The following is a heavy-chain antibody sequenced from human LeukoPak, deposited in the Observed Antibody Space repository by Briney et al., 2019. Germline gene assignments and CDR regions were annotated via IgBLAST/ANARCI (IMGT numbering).Heavy chain of an antibody. Sequence: ASVKVSCKASGYTFNTYGINWVRQAPGQGLEWMGWINTATSNTNYAQRFQDRVTMTRDTSTSTAYLELRSLKASDTAMYYCARHYAHNFDFWGQGTKVTVSS. CDR1: GYTFNTYG. J-gene: IGHJ4*02. D-gene: IGHD2-2*01. V-gene: IGHV1-18*01. CDR3: ARHYAHNFDF. CDR2: INTATSNT.